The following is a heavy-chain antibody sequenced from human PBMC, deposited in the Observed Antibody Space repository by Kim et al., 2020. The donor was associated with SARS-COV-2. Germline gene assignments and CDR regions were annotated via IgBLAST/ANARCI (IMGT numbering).Heavy chain of an antibody. CDR1: GFMFSSYA. Sequence: GGSLRHSCATSGFMFSSYAMSWVRQAPGKGLEWVSTISASGSNTYYVDSVKGRFTISRDNSRNTLYLQMNSLRAEDTAAYYCARSPHGFDGSGSYYFY. CDR3: ARSPHGFDGSGSYYFY. D-gene: IGHD3-22*01. J-gene: IGHJ6*01. CDR2: ISASGSNT. V-gene: IGHV3-23*01.